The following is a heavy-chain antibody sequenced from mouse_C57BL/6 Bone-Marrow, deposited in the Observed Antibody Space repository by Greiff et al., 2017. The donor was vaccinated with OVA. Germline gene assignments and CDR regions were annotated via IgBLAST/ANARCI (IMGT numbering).Heavy chain of an antibody. V-gene: IGHV14-4*01. CDR1: GFNIKDDY. J-gene: IGHJ4*01. CDR3: TSIHSRSYAMDY. CDR2: IDPENGDT. Sequence: EVQLQQSGAELVRPGASVKLSCTASGFNIKDDYMHWVKQRPEQGLEWIGWIDPENGDTEYASKFQGKATITADTSSNTAYLQLSSLTSEDTAVYYCTSIHSRSYAMDYWGQGTSVTVSS.